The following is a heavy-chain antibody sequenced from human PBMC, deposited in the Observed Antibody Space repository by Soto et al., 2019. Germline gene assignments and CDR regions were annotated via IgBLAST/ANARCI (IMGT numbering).Heavy chain of an antibody. D-gene: IGHD6-13*01. J-gene: IGHJ6*02. CDR2: INHSGST. V-gene: IGHV4-34*01. CDR1: GGSFSGYY. CDR3: AGAPEVAAAGDTPQDYYGMDV. Sequence: ETLSLTCAVYGGSFSGYYWSWIRQPPGKGLEWIGEINHSGSTNYNPSLKSRVTISVDTSKNQFSLKLSSVTAADTAVYYCAGAPEVAAAGDTPQDYYGMDVWGQGTTVTVSS.